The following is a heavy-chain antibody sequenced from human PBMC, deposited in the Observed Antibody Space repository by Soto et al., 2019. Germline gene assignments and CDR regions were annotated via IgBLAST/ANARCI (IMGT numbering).Heavy chain of an antibody. J-gene: IGHJ6*02. CDR1: GGSVSSGSYY. CDR2: IYCSGST. Sequence: QVQLQESGPGLVKPSETLSLTCTVSGGSVSSGSYYWSWIRQPPGKGLEWIGYIYCSGSTNYNPPLTSRVPISVAPSQTQFSLKLSSVTAADTAVYYCARDRGMAASYYYSGMDVWGQGTTVTVSS. V-gene: IGHV4-61*01. D-gene: IGHD1-20*01. CDR3: ARDRGMAASYYYSGMDV.